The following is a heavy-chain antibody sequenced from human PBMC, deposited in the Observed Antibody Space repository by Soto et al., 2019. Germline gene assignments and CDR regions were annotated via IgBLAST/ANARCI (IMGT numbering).Heavy chain of an antibody. CDR3: TTSVWSGYYPLLYYYGMDV. CDR2: IKSKTDGGTT. V-gene: IGHV3-15*01. J-gene: IGHJ6*02. CDR1: GFTFSNAW. Sequence: LRLSCAASGFTFSNAWMSWVRQAPGKGLEWVGRIKSKTDGGTTDYAAPVKGRFAISRDDSKNTLYLQMNSLKTEDTAVYYCTTSVWSGYYPLLYYYGMDVWGQGTTVTVSS. D-gene: IGHD3-3*01.